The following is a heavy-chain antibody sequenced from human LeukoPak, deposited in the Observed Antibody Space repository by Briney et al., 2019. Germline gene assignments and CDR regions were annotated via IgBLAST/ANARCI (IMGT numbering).Heavy chain of an antibody. CDR2: IRSKAYGGTT. V-gene: IGHV3-49*04. CDR1: GFIFSDYY. J-gene: IGHJ4*02. D-gene: IGHD1-1*01. Sequence: PGGSLRLSCAASGFIFSDYYMSWVRQAPGKGLEWVGFIRSKAYGGTTEYAASVKGRFTISRDDSKSIAYLQMNSLKTEDTAVYYCTRGLEDDYWGQGTLVTVSS. CDR3: TRGLEDDY.